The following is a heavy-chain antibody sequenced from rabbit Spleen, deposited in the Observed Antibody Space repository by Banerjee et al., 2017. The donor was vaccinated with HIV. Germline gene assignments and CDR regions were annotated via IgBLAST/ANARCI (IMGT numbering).Heavy chain of an antibody. J-gene: IGHJ3*01. D-gene: IGHD6-1*01. CDR3: ARGDASYGGALTRLDL. CDR1: GFSFNSDYY. V-gene: IGHV1S40*01. CDR2: IYGGSFDST. Sequence: QQLVESGGGLVKPGASLTLTCTASGFSFNSDYYMCWVRQAPGKGLEWIACIYGGSFDSTVYASWAKGRFTISKTSSTTVTLQMTSLTAADTATYFCARGDASYGGALTRLDLWGQGTLVTVS.